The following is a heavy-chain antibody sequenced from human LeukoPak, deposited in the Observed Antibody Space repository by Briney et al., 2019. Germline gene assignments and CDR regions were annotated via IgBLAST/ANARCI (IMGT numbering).Heavy chain of an antibody. CDR1: GGSFSGYY. J-gene: IGHJ4*02. CDR2: INHSGST. CDR3: ARGIVGARPFDY. V-gene: IGHV4-34*01. Sequence: PSETLSLTCAVYGGSFSGYYWSWIRQPPGKGLEWIGEINHSGSTNYNPSLKSRVTISVDTSKNQFSLKLSSVTAADTAVYYCARGIVGARPFDYWGQVTLVTVSS. D-gene: IGHD1-26*01.